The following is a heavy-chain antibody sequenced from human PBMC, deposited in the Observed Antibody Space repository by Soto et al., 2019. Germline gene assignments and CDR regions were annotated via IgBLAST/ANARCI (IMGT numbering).Heavy chain of an antibody. CDR1: GFTFSSYA. Sequence: PGGSLRLSCAASGFTFSSYAMHWVRQAPGKGLEWVAVISYDGSNKYYADSVKGRFTISRDNSKNTLYLQMNSLRAEDTAVYYCAKDMGYCSGGSCPDDAFDIWGQGTMVTVSS. CDR3: AKDMGYCSGGSCPDDAFDI. J-gene: IGHJ3*02. CDR2: ISYDGSNK. V-gene: IGHV3-30-3*01. D-gene: IGHD2-15*01.